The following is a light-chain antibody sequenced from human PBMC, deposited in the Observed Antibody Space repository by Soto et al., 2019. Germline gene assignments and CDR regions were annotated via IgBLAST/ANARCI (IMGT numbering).Light chain of an antibody. CDR1: QSISSW. Sequence: DIQMTQSPSTLSASVGDRVTITCRASQSISSWLAWYQQKPGKAPKLLIYDASSLESGVPSRFSGSGSGTEFTLTISSLQPTDFATYYCQQYAAYATFGLGTRWIS. CDR2: DAS. J-gene: IGKJ1*01. CDR3: QQYAAYAT. V-gene: IGKV1-5*01.